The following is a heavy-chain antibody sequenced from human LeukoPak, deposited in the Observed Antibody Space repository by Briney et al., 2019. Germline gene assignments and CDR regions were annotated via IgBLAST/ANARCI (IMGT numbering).Heavy chain of an antibody. D-gene: IGHD6-13*01. CDR3: ARAPARVAAAGTGGIDY. CDR2: INPNSGGT. J-gene: IGHJ4*02. Sequence: GASVKVSCKASGGTFSSYAISWVRQAPGQGLEWMGRINPNSGGTNYAQKFQGRVTMTRDTSISTAHMELSRLRSDDTAVYYCARAPARVAAAGTGGIDYWGQGALVTVSS. V-gene: IGHV1-2*06. CDR1: GGTFSSYA.